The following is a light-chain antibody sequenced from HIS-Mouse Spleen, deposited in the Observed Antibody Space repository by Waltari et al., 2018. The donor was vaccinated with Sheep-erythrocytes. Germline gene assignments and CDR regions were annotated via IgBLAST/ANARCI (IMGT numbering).Light chain of an antibody. V-gene: IGLV3-1*01. CDR2: QDS. CDR1: NLWEKY. CDR3: QAWDSSTAV. J-gene: IGLJ2*01. Sequence: SYELTQPPSVSVSPGQTASIPCSGYNLWEKYSCWYQQKPGQSPVLVIYQDSKLPSGIPERFSGSNSGNTATLTISGTQAMDEADYYCQAWDSSTAVFGGGTKLTVL.